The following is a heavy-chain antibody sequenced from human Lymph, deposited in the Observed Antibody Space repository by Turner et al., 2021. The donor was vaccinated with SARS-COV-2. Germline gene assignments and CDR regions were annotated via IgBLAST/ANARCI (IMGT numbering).Heavy chain of an antibody. CDR2: IWYDGSNK. Sequence: QVQLLESGGGVVHLGRPLRPSCAASGFTFSRYGMPWCRQAPGKGLEWVAVIWYDGSNKYYADSVKGRFTISRDNSKNTLYLQMNSLRAEDTAVYYCARGSGAGDYWGQGTLVTVSS. D-gene: IGHD7-27*01. CDR3: ARGSGAGDY. V-gene: IGHV3-33*01. J-gene: IGHJ4*02. CDR1: GFTFSRYG.